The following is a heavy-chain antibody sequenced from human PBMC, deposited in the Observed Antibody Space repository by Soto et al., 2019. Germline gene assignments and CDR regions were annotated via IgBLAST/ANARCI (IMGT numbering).Heavy chain of an antibody. V-gene: IGHV1-46*01. J-gene: IGHJ4*02. Sequence: QVQLVQSGAEVKKPGASVKVSCKASGYTFTSYYMHWVRQAPGQGLEWMGIINPSGGSTRYAQKLQGRVTMTRDTSPSTVYMELSSLRSEDTAVYYCASRCGGDCYGLGYWGQGTLVTVSS. CDR3: ASRCGGDCYGLGY. D-gene: IGHD2-21*02. CDR1: GYTFTSYY. CDR2: INPSGGST.